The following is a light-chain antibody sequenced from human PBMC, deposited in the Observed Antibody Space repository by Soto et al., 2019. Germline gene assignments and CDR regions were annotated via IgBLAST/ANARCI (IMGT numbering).Light chain of an antibody. V-gene: IGLV1-47*01. CDR2: RND. J-gene: IGLJ1*01. CDR1: SSNVGVNF. CDR3: AAWDDSLRGRL. Sequence: QSVLTQPPSGSGTPGQRGTISCSGSSSNVGVNFVYWYQHLPGTAPTLLIYRNDQRPSGVPDRFSGSKSGTSSSLAISGLRFEDEADYYCAAWDDSLRGRLFGTGTKVTVL.